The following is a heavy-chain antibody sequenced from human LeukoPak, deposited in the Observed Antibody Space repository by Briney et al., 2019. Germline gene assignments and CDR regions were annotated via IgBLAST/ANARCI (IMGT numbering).Heavy chain of an antibody. CDR1: GYTFTSYD. Sequence: GASVKVSCKASGYTFTSYDINWVRQATGQGLEWMGWMNPNSGNTGYAQKFQGRVTMTRNTSISTAYMELSSLRSEDTAVYYCARVRQGAARYDFWSGHYGPFDYWGQGTLVTVSS. D-gene: IGHD3-3*01. CDR2: MNPNSGNT. J-gene: IGHJ4*02. V-gene: IGHV1-8*01. CDR3: ARVRQGAARYDFWSGHYGPFDY.